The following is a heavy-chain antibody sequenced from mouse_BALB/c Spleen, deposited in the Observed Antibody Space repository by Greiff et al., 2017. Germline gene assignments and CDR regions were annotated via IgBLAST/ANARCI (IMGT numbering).Heavy chain of an antibody. D-gene: IGHD1-1*01. CDR2: ISYSGST. CDR3: ARYYYGSSWYFDV. V-gene: IGHV3-8*02. CDR1: GDSITSGY. J-gene: IGHJ1*01. Sequence: VQLQQSGPSLVKPSQTLSLTCSVTGDSITSGYWNWIRKFPGNKLEYMGYISYSGSTYYNPSLKSRISITRDTSKYQYYLQLNSVTTEDTATYYCARYYYGSSWYFDVWGAGTTVTVSS.